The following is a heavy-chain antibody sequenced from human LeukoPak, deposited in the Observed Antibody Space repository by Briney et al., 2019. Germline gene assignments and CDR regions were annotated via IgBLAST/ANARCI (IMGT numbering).Heavy chain of an antibody. D-gene: IGHD6-13*01. CDR2: IYYSGST. Sequence: SETLSLTCTVSGGSISSYYWSWIRQPPGKGLEWIGYIYYSGSTNYNPSLKNRVTISVDTSKNQFSLKLSSVTAADTAVYYCARRRGIAAAGGDWFDPWGQGTLVTVSS. CDR3: ARRRGIAAAGGDWFDP. J-gene: IGHJ5*02. CDR1: GGSISSYY. V-gene: IGHV4-59*08.